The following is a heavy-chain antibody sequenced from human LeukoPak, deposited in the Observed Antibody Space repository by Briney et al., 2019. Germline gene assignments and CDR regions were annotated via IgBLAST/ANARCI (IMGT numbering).Heavy chain of an antibody. CDR2: IYTSGST. Sequence: SQTPSLTCTVSGGSISSGSYYWSWIRQPAGKGLEWIGRIYTSGSTNYNPSLKSRVTISVDTSKNQFSLKLTSVTAAGTAVYYCARDRVTKCSSTSCPYYYYMDVWGKGTTVTVSS. CDR1: GGSISSGSYY. J-gene: IGHJ6*03. D-gene: IGHD2-2*01. V-gene: IGHV4-61*02. CDR3: ARDRVTKCSSTSCPYYYYMDV.